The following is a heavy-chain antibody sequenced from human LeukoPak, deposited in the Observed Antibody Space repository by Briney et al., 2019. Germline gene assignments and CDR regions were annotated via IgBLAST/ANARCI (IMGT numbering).Heavy chain of an antibody. CDR3: AREGKGSGWSNNIQN. J-gene: IGHJ1*01. D-gene: IGHD6-19*01. V-gene: IGHV4-38-2*02. CDR2: IYRTGST. CDR1: GYSISTAYF. Sequence: PSETLSLTCAVSGYSISTAYFWGWIRQPPGKGLELIVFIYRTGSTYYNPSLESRFTISVDTSRNQFSLKLRSVTAADTAVYYCAREGKGSGWSNNIQNWGQGTLVTVSS.